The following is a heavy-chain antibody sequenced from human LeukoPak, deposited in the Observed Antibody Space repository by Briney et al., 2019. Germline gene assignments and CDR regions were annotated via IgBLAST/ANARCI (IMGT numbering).Heavy chain of an antibody. V-gene: IGHV3-21*04. J-gene: IGHJ4*02. Sequence: GGSLRLPCAASGFTFSSYSMNWVRQAPGKGLEWVSFITTSSSHINYADSVKGRFTISRDNAKNSLYLQLNSLRAEDTGVYYCARRGYCSSTSCYPPDYWGQGTLVTVSS. D-gene: IGHD2-2*01. CDR1: GFTFSSYS. CDR2: ITTSSSHI. CDR3: ARRGYCSSTSCYPPDY.